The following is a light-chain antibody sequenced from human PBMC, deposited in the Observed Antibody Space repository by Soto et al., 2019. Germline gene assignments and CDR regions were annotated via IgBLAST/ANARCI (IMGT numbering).Light chain of an antibody. CDR3: QVWDTSIHPYVV. V-gene: IGLV3-21*04. J-gene: IGLJ2*01. CDR2: YDS. Sequence: SYELTQPPSVSVAPGKTANITCGGNNIGRKSVHWYQQKPGQAPVLVIYYDSDRPSGIPERFSGSNSGNTATLTVSRVEAGDEADYYCQVWDTSIHPYVVFGGGTKLTVL. CDR1: NIGRKS.